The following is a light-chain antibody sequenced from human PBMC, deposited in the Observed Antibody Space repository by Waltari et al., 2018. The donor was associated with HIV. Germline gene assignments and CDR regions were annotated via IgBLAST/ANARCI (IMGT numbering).Light chain of an antibody. J-gene: IGKJ1*01. V-gene: IGKV3-15*01. CDR1: QSVGAS. CDR3: LQYGSWPWT. Sequence: EVVMRQTPATLSVSPGERLTLSCRASQSVGASLAWYQQQPGQTPRLLVYGASARFTSVPARFSGSGSGTEFTLTVTSLQSEDFAFYYCLQYGSWPWTFGQGTKVEIK. CDR2: GAS.